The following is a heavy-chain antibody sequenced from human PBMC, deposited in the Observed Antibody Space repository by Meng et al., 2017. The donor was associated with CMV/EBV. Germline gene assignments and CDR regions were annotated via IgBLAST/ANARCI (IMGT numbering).Heavy chain of an antibody. CDR2: VNSNNDAT. CDR3: VRSSGWSLFDY. J-gene: IGHJ4*02. V-gene: IGHV1-2*02. Sequence: QERLVEGGAGMEKPGASVKVSCTTSGFTFSDYYLHWVRQAPGQGLEWMGWVNSNNDATNYARKFQGRVSMTRDTSISTAHMELSRLMSDDTAVYYCVRSSGWSLFDYWGQGTLVTVSS. CDR1: GFTFSDYY. D-gene: IGHD6-19*01.